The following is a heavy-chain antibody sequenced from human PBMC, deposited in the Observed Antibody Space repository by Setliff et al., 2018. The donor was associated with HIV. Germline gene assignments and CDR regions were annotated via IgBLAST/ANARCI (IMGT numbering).Heavy chain of an antibody. CDR3: ARDYPGTTY. CDR1: GFIFSNYW. D-gene: IGHD1-7*01. Sequence: GGSLRLSCGTSGFIFSNYWMSWVRQTPGRGLGWVANINQDGSEKYYVAAVKGRFTISRDNTKTSLYLQMSSLRAEDTAVYYCARDYPGTTYWGQGTLVTVSS. V-gene: IGHV3-7*01. J-gene: IGHJ4*02. CDR2: INQDGSEK.